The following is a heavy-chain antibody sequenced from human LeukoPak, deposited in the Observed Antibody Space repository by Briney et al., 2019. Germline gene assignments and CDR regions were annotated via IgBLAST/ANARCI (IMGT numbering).Heavy chain of an antibody. Sequence: PSETLSLTCSASGGSIHYWSWIRQPPGKGLEWIGYIYYSGSTNYNPSLKSRVTISVDTSKNQFSLKLSSVTAADTAVYYCAWSGYSSLDYWGQGTLVTVSS. J-gene: IGHJ4*02. CDR3: AWSGYSSLDY. V-gene: IGHV4-59*11. CDR1: GGSIHY. CDR2: IYYSGST. D-gene: IGHD3-3*01.